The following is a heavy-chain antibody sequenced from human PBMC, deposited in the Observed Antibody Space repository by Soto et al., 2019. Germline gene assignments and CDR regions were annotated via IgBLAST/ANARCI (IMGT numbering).Heavy chain of an antibody. CDR1: GGSISSYY. Sequence: KSSETLSLTCTVSGGSISSYYWSWIRQPAGKGLEWIGRIYTSGSTNYNPSLKSRVTMSVDTSKNQFSLKLSSVTAADTAVYYCARAVRPGATYYFDYWGQGTLVTVSS. J-gene: IGHJ4*02. V-gene: IGHV4-4*07. D-gene: IGHD1-26*01. CDR2: IYTSGST. CDR3: ARAVRPGATYYFDY.